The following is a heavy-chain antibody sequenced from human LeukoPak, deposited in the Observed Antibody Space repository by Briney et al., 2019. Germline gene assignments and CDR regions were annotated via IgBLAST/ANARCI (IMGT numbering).Heavy chain of an antibody. D-gene: IGHD6-25*01. CDR2: IIPIFGTA. J-gene: IGHJ6*03. V-gene: IGHV1-69*13. CDR1: GGTFSSYA. Sequence: ASVKVSCKASGGTFSSYAISWVRQAPGQGLEWMGGIIPIFGTANYAQKFQGRVTITADESTSTAYMELSSLRSEDTAVYYCARDRGERGSGGNALHYYYYYMDVWGKGTTVTVSS. CDR3: ARDRGERGSGGNALHYYYYYMDV.